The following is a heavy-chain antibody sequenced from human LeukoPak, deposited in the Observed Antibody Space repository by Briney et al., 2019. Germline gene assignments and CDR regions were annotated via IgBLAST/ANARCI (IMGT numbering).Heavy chain of an antibody. CDR1: GFTFSNAW. CDR2: IKSKTDGGTT. Sequence: GGSLRLSCAASGFTFSNAWMSWVRQAPGKGLEWVGRIKSKTDGGTTDYAAPVKGRFTISRDNSKNTLYLQMNSLRAEDTAVYYCARDGRSGYPYDAFDIWGQGTMVTVSS. J-gene: IGHJ3*02. D-gene: IGHD3-22*01. V-gene: IGHV3-15*01. CDR3: ARDGRSGYPYDAFDI.